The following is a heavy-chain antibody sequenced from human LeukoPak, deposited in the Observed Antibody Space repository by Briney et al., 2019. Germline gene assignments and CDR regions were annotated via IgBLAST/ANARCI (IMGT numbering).Heavy chain of an antibody. Sequence: PSETLSLTCTVSGGSISSYYWSWIRQPPGKGLEWIGYIYYSGSTNYNPSLKSRVTISVDTSKNQFSLKLSSVTAADTAVYYCARVGYSSSWYRGWFDPWGQGALVTVSS. CDR1: GGSISSYY. V-gene: IGHV4-59*01. CDR2: IYYSGST. J-gene: IGHJ5*02. CDR3: ARVGYSSSWYRGWFDP. D-gene: IGHD6-13*01.